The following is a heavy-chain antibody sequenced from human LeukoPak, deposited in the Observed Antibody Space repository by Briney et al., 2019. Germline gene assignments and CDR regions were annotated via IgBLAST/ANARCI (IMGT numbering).Heavy chain of an antibody. Sequence: SETLSLTCTVSGGSITNNYWSWIRQTPGKGLEWIGYIYYSGTTTYNPSLKSRVTISIDTSTNQFSLQLTSVTAADTAVYYCAKAVGVTTDAFDIWGQGTMVTVSS. J-gene: IGHJ3*02. CDR2: IYYSGTT. V-gene: IGHV4-59*08. CDR1: GGSITNNY. CDR3: AKAVGVTTDAFDI. D-gene: IGHD1-26*01.